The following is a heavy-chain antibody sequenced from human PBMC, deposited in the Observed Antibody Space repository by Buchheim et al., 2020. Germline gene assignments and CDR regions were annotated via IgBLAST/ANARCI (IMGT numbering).Heavy chain of an antibody. Sequence: EVQLVESGGGLVQPGGSLRLSCAASGFTFSSYWMHWVRQVPGKGLVWVSNINTDGTTIRYADSVKGRFTIPRDNAKNTLYLQINSLRAEDTAVYYCARDVIGPYDYWGQG. CDR1: GFTFSSYW. CDR2: INTDGTTI. V-gene: IGHV3-74*01. J-gene: IGHJ4*02. CDR3: ARDVIGPYDY.